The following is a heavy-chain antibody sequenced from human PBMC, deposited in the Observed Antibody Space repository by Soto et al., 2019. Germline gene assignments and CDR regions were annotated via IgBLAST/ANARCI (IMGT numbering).Heavy chain of an antibody. CDR2: VSHDGRNT. D-gene: IGHD6-19*01. Sequence: VQLVESGGGVVQPGRSLRLSCAASGFTFSDYAMHWFRQAPGKGLEWVAGVSHDGRNTHYADSVKGRFTISRDSSKNTVSLEMTSLRAEDTAVYYCAKGGRQWLVTSDFNYWGQGALVTVSS. CDR3: AKGGRQWLVTSDFNY. J-gene: IGHJ4*02. CDR1: GFTFSDYA. V-gene: IGHV3-30*18.